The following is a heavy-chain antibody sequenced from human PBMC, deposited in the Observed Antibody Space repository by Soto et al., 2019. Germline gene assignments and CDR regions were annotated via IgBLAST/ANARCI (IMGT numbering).Heavy chain of an antibody. D-gene: IGHD4-17*01. V-gene: IGHV3-21*01. CDR3: AGGGGTALTTRENWFDP. CDR2: ITSGSPYI. Sequence: EVQLVESGGGLVKPGGSLRLSCAASGFTFSYYGMNWVRQAPGKGLEWVSSITSGSPYIYYADSVKGRFTISRDSAQNSLYVQMNSLRGEDTAVYYCAGGGGTALTTRENWFDPWGQGTLATVSS. CDR1: GFTFSYYG. J-gene: IGHJ5*02.